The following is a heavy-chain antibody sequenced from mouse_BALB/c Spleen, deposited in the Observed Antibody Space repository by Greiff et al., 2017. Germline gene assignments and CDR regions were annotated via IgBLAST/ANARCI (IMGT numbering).Heavy chain of an antibody. D-gene: IGHD2-10*01. CDR2: IYPGNSDT. V-gene: IGHV1-5*01. J-gene: IGHJ2*01. CDR3: TRSPYSYYFDY. CDR1: GYSFTSYW. Sequence: EVQLQQSGTVLARPGASVKMSCKASGYSFTSYWMHWVKQRPGQGLEWIGAIYPGNSDTSYNQKFKGKAKLTAVTSASTAYMELSSLTNEDSAVYYCTRSPYSYYFDYWGQGTTLTVSS.